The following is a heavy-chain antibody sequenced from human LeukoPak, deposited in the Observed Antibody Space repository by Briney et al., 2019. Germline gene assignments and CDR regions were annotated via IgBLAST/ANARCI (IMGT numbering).Heavy chain of an antibody. V-gene: IGHV1-18*01. CDR1: GYTFTSYG. Sequence: ASVTVSLKSSGYTFTSYGISGVRQAPGQGREGMGCISAYNGNTNYAQKLQGRVTMTTDTSTSTAYMELRSLRSDETAVYYCERDLADQCSSTSCYRDAFDTWGQGTMVTVSS. CDR3: ERDLADQCSSTSCYRDAFDT. D-gene: IGHD2-2*01. J-gene: IGHJ3*02. CDR2: ISAYNGNT.